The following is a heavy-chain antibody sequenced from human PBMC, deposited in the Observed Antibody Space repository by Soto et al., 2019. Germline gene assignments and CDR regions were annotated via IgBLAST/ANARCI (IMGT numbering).Heavy chain of an antibody. Sequence: GGSLRLSCSASGFTFSIYAMHWVRQAPGKGLEYVSSISTNGGSTDYADSVKGRFTISRDNSKNTVYLQMSSLRVEDTAVYYWVKGEYYYDSSGYYPFDYWGQGTLVTVSS. J-gene: IGHJ4*02. V-gene: IGHV3-64D*06. CDR3: VKGEYYYDSSGYYPFDY. D-gene: IGHD3-22*01. CDR2: ISTNGGST. CDR1: GFTFSIYA.